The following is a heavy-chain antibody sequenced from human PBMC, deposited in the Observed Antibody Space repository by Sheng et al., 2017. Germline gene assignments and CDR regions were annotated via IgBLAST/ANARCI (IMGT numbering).Heavy chain of an antibody. J-gene: IGHJ4*02. CDR2: IKSKTDGGTT. CDR3: TTDVPVVVVPAVENDFDY. Sequence: EVQLVESGGGLVKPGGSLRLSCAASGFTFSNAWMSWVRQAPGKGLEWVGRIKSKTDGGTTDYAAPVKGRFTISRDDSKNTLYLQMNSLKTEDTAVYYCTTDVPVVVVPAVENDFDYWGQGNPGHRLL. D-gene: IGHD2-2*01. V-gene: IGHV3-15*01. CDR1: GFTFSNAW.